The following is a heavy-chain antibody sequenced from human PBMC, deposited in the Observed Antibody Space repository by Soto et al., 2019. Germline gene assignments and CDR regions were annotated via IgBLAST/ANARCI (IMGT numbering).Heavy chain of an antibody. J-gene: IGHJ6*02. CDR3: ARDVGYYDILTGYYKSYYYYGMDL. CDR2: IKQDGSEK. CDR1: GFTFSSYW. Sequence: PGGSLRLSCAASGFTFSSYWMSWVRQAPGKGLEWVANIKQDGSEKYYVDSVKGRFTISRDNAKNSLYLQMNSLRAEDTAVYYCARDVGYYDILTGYYKSYYYYGMDLWGQGTTATVSS. D-gene: IGHD3-9*01. V-gene: IGHV3-7*03.